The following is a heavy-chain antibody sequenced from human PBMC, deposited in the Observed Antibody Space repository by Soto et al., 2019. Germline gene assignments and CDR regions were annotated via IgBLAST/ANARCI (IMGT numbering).Heavy chain of an antibody. V-gene: IGHV3-11*05. CDR2: TSPRSKYR. J-gene: IGHJ4*02. Sequence: GGSLRLSCAPSGFSFSDHYMSSIRQAPANGQEWLSYTSPRSKYREYGDSLKGRHTISRHNAKKSLFLQMNSLRAEDTGVYYCVRGGGGGQFDSWGQGTMVTVSS. CDR1: GFSFSDHY. D-gene: IGHD2-21*01. CDR3: VRGGGGGQFDS.